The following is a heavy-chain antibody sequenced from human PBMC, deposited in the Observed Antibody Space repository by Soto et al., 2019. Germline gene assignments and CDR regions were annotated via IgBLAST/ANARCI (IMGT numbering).Heavy chain of an antibody. CDR2: INHSGST. CDR1: GGSFSGYY. J-gene: IGHJ4*02. Sequence: SETLSLTCAVYGGSFSGYYWSWIRQPPGKGLEWIGEINHSGSTNYNPSLKSRVTISVDTSKNQFSLKLSSVTAADTAVYYCARGIAAVAGLIFDYWGQGTLVTVSS. CDR3: ARGIAAVAGLIFDY. D-gene: IGHD6-19*01. V-gene: IGHV4-34*01.